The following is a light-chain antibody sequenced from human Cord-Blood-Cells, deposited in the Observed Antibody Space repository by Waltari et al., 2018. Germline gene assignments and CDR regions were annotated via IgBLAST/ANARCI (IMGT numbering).Light chain of an antibody. Sequence: EIVLTQSPATLSLSPGERATPSCRASQSVSSYLAWYQQKPGQAPRLLIYDASNRATGIPARFSGSGSGTDFTPTISSLEPEDFAVYYCQQRSNWLTFGGGTKVEIK. J-gene: IGKJ4*01. CDR2: DAS. V-gene: IGKV3-11*01. CDR3: QQRSNWLT. CDR1: QSVSSY.